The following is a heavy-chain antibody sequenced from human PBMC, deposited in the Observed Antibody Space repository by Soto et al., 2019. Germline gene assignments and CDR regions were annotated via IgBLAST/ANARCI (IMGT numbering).Heavy chain of an antibody. CDR2: ISGSTGTT. CDR1: GFMFNHYA. D-gene: IGHD6-6*01. Sequence: EQVLESGGGLVQPGGSLRLSCEASGFMFNHYAMAWVRQTPGKGLEWVSVISGSTGTTYYADSVKGRFTISRDNSKNRVYLQMNRLRVEDSALYSCAKVIVLGASTLEYWGPGTRVTVSS. V-gene: IGHV3-23*01. CDR3: AKVIVLGASTLEY. J-gene: IGHJ4*02.